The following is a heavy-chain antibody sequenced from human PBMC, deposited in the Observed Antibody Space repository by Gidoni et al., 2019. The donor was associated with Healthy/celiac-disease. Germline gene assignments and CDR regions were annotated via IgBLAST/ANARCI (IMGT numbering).Heavy chain of an antibody. V-gene: IGHV3-33*01. J-gene: IGHJ5*02. Sequence: APGKGLEWVAVIWYDGSNKYYADSVKGRFTISRDNSKNTLYLQMNSLRAEDTAVYYCARDPRIAAAAMSLNWFDPWGQGTLVTVSS. D-gene: IGHD6-13*01. CDR2: IWYDGSNK. CDR3: ARDPRIAAAAMSLNWFDP.